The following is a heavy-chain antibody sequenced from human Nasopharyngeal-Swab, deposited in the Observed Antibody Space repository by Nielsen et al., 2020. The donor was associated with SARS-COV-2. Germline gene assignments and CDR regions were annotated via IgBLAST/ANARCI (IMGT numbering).Heavy chain of an antibody. D-gene: IGHD4-17*01. V-gene: IGHV1-3*04. Sequence: ASVKVSCKASGYTFTSYAMHWVRQAPGQRLEWMGWINTCNGNTKYSQKFQGRVTITRDTSASTAYMELSSLRSEGTAVYYCARADEFMDYGDYWYLDLWGRGTLVTVSS. J-gene: IGHJ2*01. CDR3: ARADEFMDYGDYWYLDL. CDR2: INTCNGNT. CDR1: GYTFTSYA.